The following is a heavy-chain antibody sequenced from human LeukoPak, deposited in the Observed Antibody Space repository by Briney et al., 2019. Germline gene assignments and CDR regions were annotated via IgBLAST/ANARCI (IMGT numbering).Heavy chain of an antibody. CDR2: INPSGTST. CDR3: ARDGSGSYGTLDDY. Sequence: ASVKVSCKASGYTFTSYYMHWVRQAPGQGLEWVALINPSGTSTSYAQKFQGRVTMTRDTSTSTVYMELSSLRSEDTAVYYCARDGSGSYGTLDDYWGQGTLVTVSS. D-gene: IGHD5-18*01. J-gene: IGHJ4*02. CDR1: GYTFTSYY. V-gene: IGHV1-46*01.